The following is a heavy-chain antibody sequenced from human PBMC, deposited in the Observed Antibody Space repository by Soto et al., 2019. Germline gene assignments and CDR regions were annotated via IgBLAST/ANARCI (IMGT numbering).Heavy chain of an antibody. CDR1: GFTFSSYG. D-gene: IGHD6-6*01. V-gene: IGHV3-30*18. CDR2: ISYDGTNK. CDR3: EKVHSSSSPHYYGLDV. Sequence: QVQLVESGGGVVQPGRSLRLSCAASGFTFSSYGMHWVRQAPGKGLEWVAVISYDGTNKYYADSVKGRFIISRDNSKNTLYLQMSSLRAEDTAEYYCEKVHSSSSPHYYGLDVWGQGTTVTVSS. J-gene: IGHJ6*02.